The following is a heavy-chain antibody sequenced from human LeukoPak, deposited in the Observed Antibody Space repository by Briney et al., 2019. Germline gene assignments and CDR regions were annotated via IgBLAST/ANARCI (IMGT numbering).Heavy chain of an antibody. CDR3: ARDLVWFGEPKGYHNYMDV. CDR2: IKEDGSEK. CDR1: GFMFSSYW. Sequence: GGSLRLSCAASGFMFSSYWMSWVRQAPGKGLEWVADIKEDGSEKSYVDSVKGRFTISRDNAKNSLYLQMNTLRAEDTAVCYCARDLVWFGEPKGYHNYMDVWGKGTTVTVSS. V-gene: IGHV3-7*01. J-gene: IGHJ6*03. D-gene: IGHD3-10*01.